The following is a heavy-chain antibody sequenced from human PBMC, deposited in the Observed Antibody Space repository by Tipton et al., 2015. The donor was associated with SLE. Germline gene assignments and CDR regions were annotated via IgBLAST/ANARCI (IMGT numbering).Heavy chain of an antibody. V-gene: IGHV4-34*01. CDR3: ARGGSKHCDLWGRQMGPRAFDS. Sequence: TLSLTCAVYGGSFSGYFWSWIRQLPDKGLEWIGEINHSGTTNCNPSLKSRVTISVDTPKNQFSLKLSSVTAADTAVYYCARGGSKHCDLWGRQMGPRAFDSWGQETKVTVSS. D-gene: IGHD3-3*01. CDR1: GGSFSGYF. CDR2: INHSGTT. J-gene: IGHJ3*02.